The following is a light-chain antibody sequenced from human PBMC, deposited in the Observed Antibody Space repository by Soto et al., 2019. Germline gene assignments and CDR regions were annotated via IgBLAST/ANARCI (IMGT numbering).Light chain of an antibody. CDR1: SSDVGRYNF. Sequence: QSALTQPRSVSGSPGQSVTISCTGTSSDVGRYNFVSWYQQHPDKAPKLMIYDVIKRPSGVPDRFSGSKSGNTASLTISGLQAEDEADYYCASYTRTTTLVFGGGTKLTVL. V-gene: IGLV2-11*01. CDR3: ASYTRTTTLV. CDR2: DVI. J-gene: IGLJ2*01.